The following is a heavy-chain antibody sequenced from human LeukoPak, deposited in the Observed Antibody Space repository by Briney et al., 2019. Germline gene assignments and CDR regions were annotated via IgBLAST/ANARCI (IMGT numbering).Heavy chain of an antibody. Sequence: PGGSLRLSCAASGFTFRKYWLHWVRQAPGKGLVWVSYISSSSSTIYYADSVKGRFTISRDNAKNSLYLQMNSLRAEDTAVYYCARDRDGYSSSWYDAFDIWGQGTMVTVSS. CDR2: ISSSSSTI. V-gene: IGHV3-48*04. D-gene: IGHD6-13*01. CDR3: ARDRDGYSSSWYDAFDI. CDR1: GFTFRKYW. J-gene: IGHJ3*02.